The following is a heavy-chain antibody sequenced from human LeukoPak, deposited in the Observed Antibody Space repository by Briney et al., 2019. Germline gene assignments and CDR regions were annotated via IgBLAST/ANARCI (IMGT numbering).Heavy chain of an antibody. CDR3: ARDSDSSVDY. V-gene: IGHV4-31*03. Sequence: PSETLSLTCTVSGDSISSGGYYWSWIRQHPGKGLEWIGYIYYSGSTYYNPSLKSRVTISVDTSKNQFSLKLSSVTAADTAVYYCARDSDSSVDYWGQGTLVTVSS. J-gene: IGHJ4*02. CDR1: GDSISSGGYY. D-gene: IGHD3-22*01. CDR2: IYYSGST.